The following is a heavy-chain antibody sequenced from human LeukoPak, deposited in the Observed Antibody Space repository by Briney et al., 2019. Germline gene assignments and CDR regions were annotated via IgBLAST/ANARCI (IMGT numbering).Heavy chain of an antibody. Sequence: GGSLRLSCAASGFTFSSYGMHWVRQAPGKGLEWVAFIRYDGSNKYYADSVKGRFTISRDNSKNTLYLQMNSLRAEDTAVYYCAKDKVVPAATLWGYYFDYWGQGTLVTVSS. V-gene: IGHV3-30*02. J-gene: IGHJ4*02. CDR2: IRYDGSNK. CDR1: GFTFSSYG. CDR3: AKDKVVPAATLWGYYFDY. D-gene: IGHD2-2*01.